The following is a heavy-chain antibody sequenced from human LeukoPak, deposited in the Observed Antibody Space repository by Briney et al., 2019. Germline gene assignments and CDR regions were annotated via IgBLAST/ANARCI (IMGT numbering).Heavy chain of an antibody. Sequence: GGSLRLSCAASGFTFTTYAMSWVRQAPGKGLEWVSTISGCGGSTYYADSVKGRFSISRDNSKSTVFLQMNNLRGEDTATYFCAKERFSEFDYWGQGILVTVSS. CDR2: ISGCGGST. CDR1: GFTFTTYA. V-gene: IGHV3-23*01. J-gene: IGHJ4*02. D-gene: IGHD3-3*01. CDR3: AKERFSEFDY.